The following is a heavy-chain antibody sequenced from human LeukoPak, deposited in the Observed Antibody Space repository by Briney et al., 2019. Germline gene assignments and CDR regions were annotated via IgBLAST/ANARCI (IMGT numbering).Heavy chain of an antibody. V-gene: IGHV1-2*02. CDR3: ARDLLGQLYYFDY. CDR1: GYTFTGYY. Sequence: ASVKVSCKASGYTFTGYYIHWVRQAPGQGLEWVGWINPNCGGTNYAQKFQGRVTMTRDTSISTAYMELSRLGSDDTAVYYCARDLLGQLYYFDYWGQGTLVTVSS. D-gene: IGHD1-1*01. CDR2: INPNCGGT. J-gene: IGHJ4*02.